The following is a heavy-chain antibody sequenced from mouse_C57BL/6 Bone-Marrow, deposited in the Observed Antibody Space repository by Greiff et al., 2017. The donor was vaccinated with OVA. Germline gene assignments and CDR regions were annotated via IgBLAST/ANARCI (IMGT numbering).Heavy chain of an antibody. D-gene: IGHD4-1*01. V-gene: IGHV1-55*01. Sequence: VQLQQPGAELVKPGASVKMSCKASGYTFTSYWITWVKQRPGQGLEWIGDIYPGSGSTNYNETFKSKATLTVDTSSSTAYMQLSSLTSEDSAVYYCARARTGTSWFAYWGQGTLVTVSA. CDR3: ARARTGTSWFAY. J-gene: IGHJ3*01. CDR1: GYTFTSYW. CDR2: IYPGSGST.